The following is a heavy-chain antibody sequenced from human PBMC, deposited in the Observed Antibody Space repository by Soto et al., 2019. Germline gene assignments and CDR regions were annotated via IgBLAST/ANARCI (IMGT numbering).Heavy chain of an antibody. CDR3: ARGGLFTGYEAMYNWFDP. J-gene: IGHJ5*02. Sequence: SETLSLTCAVYGGSFSGYYWSWIRQPPGKGLEWIGEINHSGSTNYNPSLKSRVTISVDTSKNQFSLKLSSVTAADTAVYYCARGGLFTGYEAMYNWFDPWGQGTLVIVSS. CDR1: GGSFSGYY. V-gene: IGHV4-34*01. CDR2: INHSGST. D-gene: IGHD3-9*01.